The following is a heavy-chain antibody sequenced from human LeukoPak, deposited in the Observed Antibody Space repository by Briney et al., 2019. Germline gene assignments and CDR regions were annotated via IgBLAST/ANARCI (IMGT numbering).Heavy chain of an antibody. D-gene: IGHD5-18*01. Sequence: SETLSLTCTVSGGSISTYYWTWIRQPPGKGLEWIGYIYYSGSTNYNPSLKRRITISVDTSKNQFSVKLTSVTAADTAVYYCARARGAMGYYFDYWGQGTLVTVSS. CDR2: IYYSGST. J-gene: IGHJ4*02. CDR3: ARARGAMGYYFDY. V-gene: IGHV4-59*01. CDR1: GGSISTYY.